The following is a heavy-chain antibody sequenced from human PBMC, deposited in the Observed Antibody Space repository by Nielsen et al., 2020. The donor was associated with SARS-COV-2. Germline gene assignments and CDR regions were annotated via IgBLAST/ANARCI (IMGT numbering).Heavy chain of an antibody. D-gene: IGHD1-26*01. CDR2: INSDGSST. CDR1: GFTFSSYW. CDR3: ARVMMGATAGDAFDI. Sequence: GGSLRLSCAASGFTFSSYWMHWVRQAPGKGLVWVSRINSDGSSTSYADSVKGRFTISRDNAKNSLYLQMNSLRAEDTAVYYCARVMMGATAGDAFDIWGQGTMVTVSS. V-gene: IGHV3-74*01. J-gene: IGHJ3*02.